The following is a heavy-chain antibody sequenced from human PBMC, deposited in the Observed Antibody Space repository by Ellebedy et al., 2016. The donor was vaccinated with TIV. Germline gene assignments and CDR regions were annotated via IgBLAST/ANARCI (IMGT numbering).Heavy chain of an antibody. J-gene: IGHJ4*02. CDR1: GYTFTSYG. CDR3: AREGVTGMFYFDN. V-gene: IGHV1-69*04. CDR2: VFPILGMT. Sequence: ASVKVSCKASGYTFTSYGISWVRQAPGQGLEWMGRVFPILGMTNYAQKFQGRVTITADTSTTTAYMELRSLRADDTAVYFCAREGVTGMFYFDNWGQGTLVTVYS. D-gene: IGHD2-21*02.